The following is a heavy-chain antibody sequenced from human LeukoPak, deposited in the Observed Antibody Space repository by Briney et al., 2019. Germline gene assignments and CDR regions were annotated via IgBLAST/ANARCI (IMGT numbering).Heavy chain of an antibody. Sequence: GGSLRLSCAASGFTFSSYAMHWVRQAPGKGLEWVAVISYDGSNKYYADSVKGRFTISRDNSKNTLYLQMNSLRAEDTAVYYCAKDEAGRTGHAFDIWGQGTMVTVSS. V-gene: IGHV3-30*04. CDR2: ISYDGSNK. D-gene: IGHD7-27*01. CDR3: AKDEAGRTGHAFDI. CDR1: GFTFSSYA. J-gene: IGHJ3*02.